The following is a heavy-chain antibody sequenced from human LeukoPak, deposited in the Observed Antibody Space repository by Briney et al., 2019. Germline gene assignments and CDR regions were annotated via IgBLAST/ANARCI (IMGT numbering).Heavy chain of an antibody. J-gene: IGHJ4*02. V-gene: IGHV3-23*01. D-gene: IGHD1/OR15-1a*01. CDR3: ARTDRTNNGPRE. CDR1: GFTFSTYA. CDR2: ISGSGGST. Sequence: GGSLRLSCAASGFTFSTYAMSWVRQAPGKGLEWVSAISGSGGSTNYADSVKGRVTVSRDNSKSTLYLQMNSLKAEDTAVYYCARTDRTNNGPREWGQGTLVTVSS.